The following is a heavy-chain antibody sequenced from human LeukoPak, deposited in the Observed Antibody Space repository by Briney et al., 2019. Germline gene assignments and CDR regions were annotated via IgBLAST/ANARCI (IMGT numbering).Heavy chain of an antibody. CDR1: GFTFSDYY. Sequence: PGGSLRLSCAASGFTFSDYYMSWIRQAPGKGLEWISYISSSGDTIFYADSVKGRFTISRDNAKNSLYLQMKSLRAEDTAVYYCARGKTSQNIVTRKTYNWFDPWGQGTLVTVSS. J-gene: IGHJ5*02. D-gene: IGHD2/OR15-2a*01. V-gene: IGHV3-11*04. CDR2: ISSSGDTI. CDR3: ARGKTSQNIVTRKTYNWFDP.